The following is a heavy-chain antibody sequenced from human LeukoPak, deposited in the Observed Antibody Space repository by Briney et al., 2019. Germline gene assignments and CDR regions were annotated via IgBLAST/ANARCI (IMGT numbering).Heavy chain of an antibody. CDR3: SRESGPFCPFGY. CDR2: ISLAGQT. CDR1: GGSISGTNW. D-gene: IGHD1-26*01. V-gene: IGHV4/OR15-8*02. Sequence: SETLSLTCGVSGGSISGTNWWSWVRQPPGQGLEWIGEISLAGQTNYNPSLNGRVTMSLDKSSNQLSLHLTSVTAANTATYFCSRESGPFCPFGYWGQGTLVIVSS. J-gene: IGHJ4*02.